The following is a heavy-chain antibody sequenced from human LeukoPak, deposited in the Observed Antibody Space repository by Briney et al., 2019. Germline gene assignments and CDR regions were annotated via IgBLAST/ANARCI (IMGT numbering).Heavy chain of an antibody. J-gene: IGHJ3*02. D-gene: IGHD6-13*01. Sequence: GGSLRLSCAASGFNFGTSAMSWVRQAPGRGLEWVSAISGSGGSTYYADSVKGRFTISRDNSKNTLYLQMNSLRAEDTAVYYCAKHGYSSSREAFDIWGQGTMVTVSS. V-gene: IGHV3-23*01. CDR1: GFNFGTSA. CDR2: ISGSGGST. CDR3: AKHGYSSSREAFDI.